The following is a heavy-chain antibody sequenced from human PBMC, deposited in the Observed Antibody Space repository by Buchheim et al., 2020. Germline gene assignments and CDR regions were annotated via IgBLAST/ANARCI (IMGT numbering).Heavy chain of an antibody. Sequence: QVQLVQSGAEVKKPGASVKVSRKASGYSFTNYYVHWVRQAPGQGLEWMGVVNPSSGSTDYAQKFQGRVTVTRDTSARTVYMELSSLKSEDTAVYYCGSGVAVAGIFYYYAMDVWGQGT. D-gene: IGHD6-19*01. CDR2: VNPSSGST. J-gene: IGHJ6*02. V-gene: IGHV1-46*03. CDR3: GSGVAVAGIFYYYAMDV. CDR1: GYSFTNYY.